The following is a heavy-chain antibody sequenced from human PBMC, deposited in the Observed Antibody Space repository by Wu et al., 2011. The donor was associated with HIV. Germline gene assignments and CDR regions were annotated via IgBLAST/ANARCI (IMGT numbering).Heavy chain of an antibody. Sequence: QVQLVQSGDEVKKPGASVKVSCKTSGYNFPSYYITWVRQAPGQRFEWMGWIHPNRGVTNYAQKFQGRVTLTRDTSTSTVYMELNGLKSDDTGMYYCARGVQQPLQDVWGQGTQVTVSS. J-gene: IGHJ1*01. CDR2: IHPNRGVT. CDR1: GYNFPSYY. V-gene: IGHV1-2*02. D-gene: IGHD1-1*01. CDR3: ARGVQQPLQDV.